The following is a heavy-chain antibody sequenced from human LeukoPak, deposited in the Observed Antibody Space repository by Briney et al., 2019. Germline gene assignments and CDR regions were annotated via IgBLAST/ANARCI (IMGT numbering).Heavy chain of an antibody. CDR2: ISGSDGTT. CDR1: GFTFSSYA. CDR3: AELGITMIGGV. V-gene: IGHV3-23*01. Sequence: QSGGSLRLSCAASGFTFSSYAMSWVRQAPGKGLEWVSSISGSDGTTYYADSVKGRFTISRDNAKNSLYLQMNSLRAEDTAVYYCAELGITMIGGVWGKGTTVTISS. J-gene: IGHJ6*04. D-gene: IGHD3-10*02.